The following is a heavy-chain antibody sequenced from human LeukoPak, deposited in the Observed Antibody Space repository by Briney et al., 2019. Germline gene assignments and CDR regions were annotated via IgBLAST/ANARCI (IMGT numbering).Heavy chain of an antibody. J-gene: IGHJ4*02. Sequence: GGSLRLSCAASGFTFSSYGMSWVRQAPGKGLEWVSAISGTGGTTYYADSVKGRFTISRDNSKNTLYLQMNSLRAEDTAVYYCARDGGRDTANPGWYFDYWGQGTLVTVSS. CDR1: GFTFSSYG. D-gene: IGHD5-18*01. V-gene: IGHV3-23*01. CDR2: ISGTGGTT. CDR3: ARDGGRDTANPGWYFDY.